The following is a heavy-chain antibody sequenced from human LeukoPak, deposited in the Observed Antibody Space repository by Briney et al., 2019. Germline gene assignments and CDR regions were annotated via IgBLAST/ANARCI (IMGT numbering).Heavy chain of an antibody. CDR3: ARGFSGYYDSSGYYPGLCDY. J-gene: IGHJ4*02. D-gene: IGHD3-22*01. CDR2: IWYDGSNK. CDR1: GFTFSSYG. V-gene: IGHV3-33*01. Sequence: PGGSLRLSCAASGFTFSSYGMHWVRQAPGKGLEWVAVIWYDGSNKYYADSVKGRFTISRDNSKNTPYLQMNSLRAEDTAVYYCARGFSGYYDSSGYYPGLCDYWGQGTLVTVSS.